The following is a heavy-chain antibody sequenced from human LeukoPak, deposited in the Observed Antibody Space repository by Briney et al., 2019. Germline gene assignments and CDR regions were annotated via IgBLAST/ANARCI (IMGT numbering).Heavy chain of an antibody. CDR3: ARGFLWWVQLNFDY. CDR1: GGSFSGYY. Sequence: PSETLSLTCAVYGGSFSGYYWSWIRQPPGKGLEWIGEINHSGSTNYNPSLKSRVTISVDTSKNQFSLKLSSVTAADTAVYYCARGFLWWVQLNFDYWGQGTLVTVSS. D-gene: IGHD5-24*01. CDR2: INHSGST. V-gene: IGHV4-34*01. J-gene: IGHJ4*02.